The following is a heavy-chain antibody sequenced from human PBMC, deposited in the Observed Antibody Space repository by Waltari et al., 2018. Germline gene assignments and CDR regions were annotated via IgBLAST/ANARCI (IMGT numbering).Heavy chain of an antibody. D-gene: IGHD1-26*01. CDR1: GGSISSYY. Sequence: QVQLQESGPGLVKPSETLSLTCPVSGGSISSYYWSWIRQPAGKGLEFIGRIYTSGSTSENPSLKSRVTMSLDTSKNQFSLTLSSVTAADTAVYYCARVEWAGDAFDIWGQGTMVTVSS. CDR2: IYTSGST. V-gene: IGHV4-4*07. CDR3: ARVEWAGDAFDI. J-gene: IGHJ3*02.